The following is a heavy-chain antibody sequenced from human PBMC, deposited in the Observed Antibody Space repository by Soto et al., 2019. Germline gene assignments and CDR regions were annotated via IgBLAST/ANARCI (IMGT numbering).Heavy chain of an antibody. D-gene: IGHD3-22*01. Sequence: PGGSLRPSCVASGTTFRSRAMSGVGQAPGKGVEWVLVTTDNDGDRYYADSEGGLITISRDNSKNTQYLQMSSMRAEDSAVYYWARGSRDYYPGSRIFDLWGRGTRVTVSS. CDR2: TTDNDGDR. J-gene: IGHJ4*02. V-gene: IGHV3-23*01. CDR3: ARGSRDYYPGSRIFDL. CDR1: GTTFRSRA.